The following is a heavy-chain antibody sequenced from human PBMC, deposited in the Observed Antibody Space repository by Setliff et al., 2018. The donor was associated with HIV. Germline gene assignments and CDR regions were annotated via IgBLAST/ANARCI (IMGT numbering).Heavy chain of an antibody. Sequence: SETLSLTCSVSGGSISSGSYYWSWIRQPAGKGPEWIGRIYTSGNTNYNPFLKSRVTISVDTSKNQFSLKLSSVTAADTAKYYCARDVYSNSPYYYYGLDVWGQGTTVTVSS. CDR1: GGSISSGSYY. V-gene: IGHV4-61*02. J-gene: IGHJ6*02. CDR3: ARDVYSNSPYYYYGLDV. CDR2: IYTSGNT. D-gene: IGHD6-6*01.